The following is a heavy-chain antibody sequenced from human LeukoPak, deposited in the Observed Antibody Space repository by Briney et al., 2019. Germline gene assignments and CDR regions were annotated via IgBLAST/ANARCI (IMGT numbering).Heavy chain of an antibody. CDR2: ISGSGDAT. Sequence: GGSLRLSCAGSGFTFSRSAMNWVRQAPGKGLEWVSAISGSGDATYYADSVKGRFTISRDNSKNTLYLQMNSLRAEDTAVYYCAKSSTGWWYFDYWGQGTLVTVSS. CDR3: AKSSTGWWYFDY. V-gene: IGHV3-23*01. CDR1: GFTFSRSA. D-gene: IGHD6-19*01. J-gene: IGHJ4*02.